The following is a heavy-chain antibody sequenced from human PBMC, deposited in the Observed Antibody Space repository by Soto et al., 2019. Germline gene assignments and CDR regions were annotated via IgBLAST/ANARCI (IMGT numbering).Heavy chain of an antibody. J-gene: IGHJ4*02. CDR2: IKPDGRAE. CDR1: GFTFSTYW. D-gene: IGHD6-6*01. CDR3: VSRPAFEYSSSSSCDS. Sequence: GGSLRLACLASGFTFSTYWINWVRQAPGKGLEWVANIKPDGRAEYYVDSVKGRFTISRDNAKNSLYLQMNSLRAEDTAVYYCVSRPAFEYSSSSSCDSWGQGTLVTVSS. V-gene: IGHV3-7*01.